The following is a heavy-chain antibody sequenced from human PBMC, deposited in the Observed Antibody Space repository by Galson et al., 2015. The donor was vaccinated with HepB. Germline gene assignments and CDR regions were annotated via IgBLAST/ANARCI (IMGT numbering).Heavy chain of an antibody. J-gene: IGHJ6*03. V-gene: IGHV4-34*01. Sequence: TLSLTCAVYGGSFSGYYWSWVRQPPGKGLEWIGEINHSGSTNYNPSLKSRVTISVDTSKNQFSLKLSSVTAADTAVYYCARGQVAKRYYYMDVWGKGTTVTVSS. CDR1: GGSFSGYY. D-gene: IGHD2-15*01. CDR2: INHSGST. CDR3: ARGQVAKRYYYMDV.